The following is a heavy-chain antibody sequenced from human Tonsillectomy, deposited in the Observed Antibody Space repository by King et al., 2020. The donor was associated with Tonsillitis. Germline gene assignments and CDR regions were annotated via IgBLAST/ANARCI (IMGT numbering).Heavy chain of an antibody. CDR3: TRVGYYDSSGYWDY. J-gene: IGHJ4*02. Sequence: QLVQSGGGLVQPGRSLRLSCTASGFTFGDYAMSWFRQAPGKGLEWVGFIRSKDYGGTKEYAASVKGRFTISRDDSKSIAYLQMNSLKTEDTAVYYCTRVGYYDSSGYWDYWGQGTLVTVSS. CDR1: GFTFGDYA. D-gene: IGHD3-22*01. CDR2: IRSKDYGGTK. V-gene: IGHV3-49*03.